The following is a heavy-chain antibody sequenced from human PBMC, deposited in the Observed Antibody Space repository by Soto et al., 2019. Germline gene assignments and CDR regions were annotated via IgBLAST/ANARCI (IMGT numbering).Heavy chain of an antibody. CDR2: INAGNGNT. J-gene: IGHJ3*02. D-gene: IGHD6-6*01. CDR1: GYTFTSYA. CDR3: SRGSSSRAFDI. Sequence: GASLKVSCKASGYTFTSYAMHWVRQAPGQRLEWMGWINAGNGNTKYSQKFQGRVTITRDTSASTAYMELSSLRSEDTAVYYCSRGSSSRAFDIWGQGTMVIVSS. V-gene: IGHV1-3*01.